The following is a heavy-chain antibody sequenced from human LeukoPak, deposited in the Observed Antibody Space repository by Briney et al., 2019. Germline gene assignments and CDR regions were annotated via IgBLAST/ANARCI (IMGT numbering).Heavy chain of an antibody. CDR3: ARDLDYYDSSGYLNWFDP. CDR1: GGSISSYY. CDR2: IYTSGST. Sequence: SETLSLTCTDSGGSISSYYWSWIRQPAGKGLEWIGRIYTSGSTNYNPSLKSRVTMSVDTSKNQFSLKLSSVTAADTAVYYCARDLDYYDSSGYLNWFDPWGQGTLVTVSS. J-gene: IGHJ5*02. V-gene: IGHV4-4*07. D-gene: IGHD3-22*01.